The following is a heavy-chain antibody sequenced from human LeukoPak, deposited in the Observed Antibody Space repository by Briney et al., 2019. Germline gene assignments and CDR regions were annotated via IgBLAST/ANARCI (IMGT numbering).Heavy chain of an antibody. CDR1: GFTFSTYA. J-gene: IGHJ4*02. D-gene: IGHD2-15*01. CDR3: AKAPVTSCRGAFCYPFDS. V-gene: IGHV3-23*01. Sequence: VGSLRLSCAASGFTFSTYAMSWVRQAPGKGLEWVSATSSSDDGKYYADSVRGRFTISRDNSRNTMYLQMNSLRAEDAAVYYCAKAPVTSCRGAFCYPFDSWGQGTLVTVSS. CDR2: TSSSDDGK.